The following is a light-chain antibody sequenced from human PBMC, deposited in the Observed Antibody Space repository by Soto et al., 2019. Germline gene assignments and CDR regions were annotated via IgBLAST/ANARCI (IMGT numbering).Light chain of an antibody. J-gene: IGLJ1*01. V-gene: IGLV1-44*01. Sequence: QSVLTQPPSASGTPGQRVTFSCSGSSSNIGGNTVSWFQHLPRTAPKLRIFSNSQRPSGVPDRFADAKSGNSASLAISGLQSEDEANYYCATWDDGLSAYVFGTGTKVTVL. CDR2: SNS. CDR3: ATWDDGLSAYV. CDR1: SSNIGGNT.